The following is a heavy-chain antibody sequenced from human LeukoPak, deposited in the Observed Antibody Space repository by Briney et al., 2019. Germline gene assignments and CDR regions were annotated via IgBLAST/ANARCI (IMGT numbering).Heavy chain of an antibody. J-gene: IGHJ4*02. Sequence: SETLTLTCTVSGGSISSYYWSWIRQPPGKGLEWIAYISDIGSINYNPSLKSRVTISLDTSKNQLSLKLRSVTAADTAVYYCAGHHPRNTVDFWGQGTLVTVSS. CDR2: ISDIGSI. CDR1: GGSISSYY. D-gene: IGHD2/OR15-2a*01. V-gene: IGHV4-59*08. CDR3: AGHHPRNTVDF.